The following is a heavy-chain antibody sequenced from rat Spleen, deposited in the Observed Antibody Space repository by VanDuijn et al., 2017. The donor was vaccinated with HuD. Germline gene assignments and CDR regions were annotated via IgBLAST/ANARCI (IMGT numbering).Heavy chain of an antibody. CDR2: INSAGTT. Sequence: EVQLQESGPGLVKPSQSLSLTCSVTGHSISSSYRWNWIRKFPGNKLEWMGYINSAGTTNYNQSLKSRISITRDTSKNQFFLQVNSVSSEDTATYYCARSDGVHYYLPFADWGQGTLVTASS. V-gene: IGHV3-3*01. CDR1: GHSISSSYR. D-gene: IGHD1-1*01. J-gene: IGHJ3*01. CDR3: ARSDGVHYYLPFAD.